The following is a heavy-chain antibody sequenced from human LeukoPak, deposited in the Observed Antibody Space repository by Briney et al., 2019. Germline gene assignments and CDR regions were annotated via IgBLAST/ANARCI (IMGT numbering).Heavy chain of an antibody. V-gene: IGHV3-30*03. J-gene: IGHJ4*02. D-gene: IGHD6-19*01. CDR3: ARRLVGVGGFDY. CDR1: GFTFSSYG. Sequence: GVSLRLSCAASGFTFSSYGMHWVRQAPAKGLEWVAVTSYDGSNKYYADSVKGRFTISRDNSKNTLYLQMNSLRSEDTAVYYCARRLVGVGGFDYWGQGTLVTVSS. CDR2: TSYDGSNK.